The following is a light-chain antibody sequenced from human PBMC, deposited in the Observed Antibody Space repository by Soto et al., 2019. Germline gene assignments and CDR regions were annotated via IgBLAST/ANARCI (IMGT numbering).Light chain of an antibody. V-gene: IGLV2-23*01. CDR2: EGT. Sequence: QSVLTQPAPVSASPGQSITISCTGTSSNVGTYDLVSWYQHHPDKAPKLIIYEGTKRPSGISSRFSGSKSGNTASLTISGLQAEDDADYYCCSFAVGAALVFGGGTKVTVL. CDR3: CSFAVGAALV. CDR1: SSNVGTYDL. J-gene: IGLJ2*01.